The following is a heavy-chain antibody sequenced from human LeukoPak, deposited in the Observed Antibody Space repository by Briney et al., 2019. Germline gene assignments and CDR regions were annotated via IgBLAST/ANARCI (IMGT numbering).Heavy chain of an antibody. Sequence: GRSLRLSCAASGFTFRTHGMDWVRQAPGKGLEWVSGISPTGDITYYADSVMGRFTISRDNPKSTVYLQMNSLRVEDTAEYYCVRDRDWGAFDVWGQVTMVTVSS. D-gene: IGHD3/OR15-3a*01. CDR3: VRDRDWGAFDV. CDR1: GFTFRTHG. J-gene: IGHJ3*01. CDR2: ISPTGDIT. V-gene: IGHV3-23*01.